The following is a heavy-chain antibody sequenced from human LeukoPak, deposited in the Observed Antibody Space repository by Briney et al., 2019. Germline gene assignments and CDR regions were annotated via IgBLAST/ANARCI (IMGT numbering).Heavy chain of an antibody. J-gene: IGHJ6*02. Sequence: GGSLRLPCAASGFTFSDYYMSWIRQAPGKGLEWVSYISSSGSTIYYADSVKGRFTISRDNAKNSLYLQMNSLRAEDTAVYYCARDDHPNSSSHYYYYYGMDVWGQGTTVTVSS. CDR2: ISSSGSTI. D-gene: IGHD6-13*01. V-gene: IGHV3-11*01. CDR3: ARDDHPNSSSHYYYYYGMDV. CDR1: GFTFSDYY.